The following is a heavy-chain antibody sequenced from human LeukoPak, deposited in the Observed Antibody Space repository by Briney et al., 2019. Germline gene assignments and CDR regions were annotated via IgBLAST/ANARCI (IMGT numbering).Heavy chain of an antibody. CDR3: ARGSGTKRVAFDI. CDR1: GGSISSGDYY. V-gene: IGHV4-30-4*08. CDR2: IYYSGST. D-gene: IGHD1-1*01. Sequence: SETLSLTCTVSGGSISSGDYYWSWIRQPPGKGLEWIGYIYYSGSTYYNPSLKSRVTISVDTSKNQFSLKLSSVTAADTAVYYCARGSGTKRVAFDIWGQETMVTVSS. J-gene: IGHJ3*02.